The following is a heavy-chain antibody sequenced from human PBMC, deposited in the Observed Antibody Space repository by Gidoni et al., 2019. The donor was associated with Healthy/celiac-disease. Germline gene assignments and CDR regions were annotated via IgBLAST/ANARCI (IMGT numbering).Heavy chain of an antibody. CDR1: GGSFSGYY. CDR2: INHSGST. Sequence: QVQLQQWGAGLLKPSATLSLTCAVYGGSFSGYYWSWIRQPPGKGLEWIGEINHSGSTNYNPSLKSRVTISVDTSKNQFSLKLSSVTAADTAVYYCARELGYCSSTSCLYWFDPWGQGTLVTVSS. D-gene: IGHD2-2*01. V-gene: IGHV4-34*01. J-gene: IGHJ5*02. CDR3: ARELGYCSSTSCLYWFDP.